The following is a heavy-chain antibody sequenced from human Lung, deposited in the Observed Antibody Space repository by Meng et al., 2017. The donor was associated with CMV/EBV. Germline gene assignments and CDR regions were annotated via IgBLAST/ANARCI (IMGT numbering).Heavy chain of an antibody. Sequence: ASVXVSXKASGYTFTSYDISWVRQAPGQGLEWMGWMNPNSGNTDSAQNFQGRVTMTRNTSISTAYMELSSLRSEDTAVYYCARAVYCIGTTCFFYPMDVWGQGXMVTVSS. J-gene: IGHJ6*02. D-gene: IGHD2-2*01. V-gene: IGHV1-8*01. CDR2: MNPNSGNT. CDR1: GYTFTSYD. CDR3: ARAVYCIGTTCFFYPMDV.